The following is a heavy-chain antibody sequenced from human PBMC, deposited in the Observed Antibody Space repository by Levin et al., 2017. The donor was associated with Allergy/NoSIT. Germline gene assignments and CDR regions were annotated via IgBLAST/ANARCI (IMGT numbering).Heavy chain of an antibody. Sequence: GGSLRLSCAASGFTFSSYAMSWVRQAPGKGLEWVSAISGSGGSTYYADSVKGRFTISRDNSKNTLYRQMNSLRAEDTAVYYCHRGVEDYYGMDVWGQGTTVTVSS. CDR3: HRGVEDYYGMDV. CDR2: ISGSGGST. V-gene: IGHV3-23*01. CDR1: GFTFSSYA. D-gene: IGHD3-10*01. J-gene: IGHJ6*02.